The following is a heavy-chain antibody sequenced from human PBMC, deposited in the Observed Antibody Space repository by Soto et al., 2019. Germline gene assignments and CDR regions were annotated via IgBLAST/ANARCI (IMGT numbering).Heavy chain of an antibody. CDR1: GFTFDDYA. CDR2: ISWNSGSI. V-gene: IGHV3-9*01. CDR3: AKELIRYNWNYGMDV. J-gene: IGHJ6*02. D-gene: IGHD1-20*01. Sequence: GGSLRLSCAASGFTFDDYAMHWVRQAPGKGLEWVSGISWNSGSIGYADSVKGRFTISRDNAKNSLYLQMNSLRAEDTALYYCAKELIRYNWNYGMDVWGQGTTVTVSS.